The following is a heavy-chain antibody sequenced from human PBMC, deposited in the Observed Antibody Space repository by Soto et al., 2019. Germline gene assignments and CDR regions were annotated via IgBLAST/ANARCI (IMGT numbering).Heavy chain of an antibody. CDR2: IYSGGST. V-gene: IGHV3-66*01. CDR1: GFTVSSNY. CDR3: AAASRGYSYGLFFDY. Sequence: GGSLRLSCAASGFTVSSNYMSWVRQAPGKGLEWVSVIYSGGSTYYADSVKGRFTISRDNSKNTLYLQMNSLRAEDTAVYYCAAASRGYSYGLFFDYWGQGTLVTVSS. D-gene: IGHD5-18*01. J-gene: IGHJ4*02.